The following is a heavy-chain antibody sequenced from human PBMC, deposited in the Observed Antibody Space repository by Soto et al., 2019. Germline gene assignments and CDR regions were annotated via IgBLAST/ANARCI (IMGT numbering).Heavy chain of an antibody. CDR1: GGTVNGYY. D-gene: IGHD3-3*01. Sequence: PSESLSLSCAAYGGTVNGYYWNWIRQPPGKGLEWIGDINHTGGTHYNQSVKSRVTISVDTSKNQFSLRLSSVTAADTAIYYCATRITVFGLLIPLFGLWGQGTQVTVSS. V-gene: IGHV4-34*08. J-gene: IGHJ5*02. CDR3: ATRITVFGLLIPLFGL. CDR2: INHTGGT.